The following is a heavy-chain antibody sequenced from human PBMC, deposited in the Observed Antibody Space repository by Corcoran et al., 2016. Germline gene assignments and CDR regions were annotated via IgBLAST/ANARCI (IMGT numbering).Heavy chain of an antibody. CDR1: GFTFSSYG. CDR3: AKVACSGGSCYGRYGMDV. V-gene: IGHV3-30*18. Sequence: QVQLVESGGGVVQPGRSLRLSCAASGFTFSSYGMHWVRQAPGKGLEWVAVISYDGSNKYYADSVKGRFTISRDNSKNTLYLQMNSLRAEETAVYYCAKVACSGGSCYGRYGMDVWGQGTTVTVSS. D-gene: IGHD2-15*01. CDR2: ISYDGSNK. J-gene: IGHJ6*02.